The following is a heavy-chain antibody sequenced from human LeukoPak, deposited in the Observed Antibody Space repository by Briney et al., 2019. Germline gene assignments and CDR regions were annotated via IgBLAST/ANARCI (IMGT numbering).Heavy chain of an antibody. CDR3: ARPVYCSSTSCYDAFDI. D-gene: IGHD2-2*01. CDR1: GYTFTSYD. V-gene: IGHV1-8*01. J-gene: IGHJ3*02. CDR2: MNPNSGNT. Sequence: ASVKVSCKASGYTFTSYDINWVRQATGQGLEWMGWMNPNSGNTGYAQKFQGRVTMTRNTSISTAYMELSSLRSEDTAVYYCARPVYCSSTSCYDAFDIWGQGTMVTVSS.